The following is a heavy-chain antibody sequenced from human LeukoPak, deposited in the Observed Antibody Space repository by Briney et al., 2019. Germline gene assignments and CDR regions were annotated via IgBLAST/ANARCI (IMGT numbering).Heavy chain of an antibody. V-gene: IGHV4-61*08. J-gene: IGHJ4*02. CDR1: GGSVSSGDYY. Sequence: SETLSLTCTVSGGSVSSGDYYWSWIRQPPGKGLEWIGEINHSGSTNYNPSLKSRVTISVDTSKNQFSLKLSSVTAADTAVYYCARYRDPYCSSTSCYRDFDYWGQGTLVTVSS. CDR3: ARYRDPYCSSTSCYRDFDY. CDR2: INHSGST. D-gene: IGHD2-2*02.